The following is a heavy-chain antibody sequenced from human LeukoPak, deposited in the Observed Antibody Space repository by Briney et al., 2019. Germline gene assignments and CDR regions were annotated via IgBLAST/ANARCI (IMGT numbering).Heavy chain of an antibody. CDR1: GGTFSSYA. CDR3: ARGLSGGNFYYYYYMDV. D-gene: IGHD4-23*01. Sequence: SVKVSCKASGGTFSSYAISWVRQAPGQGLEWMGGIIPIFGTANYAQKFQGRVTITADESTSTAYMELSSLRSEDTAVYYCARGLSGGNFYYYYYMDVWGKGTTVTVSS. CDR2: IIPIFGTA. J-gene: IGHJ6*03. V-gene: IGHV1-69*13.